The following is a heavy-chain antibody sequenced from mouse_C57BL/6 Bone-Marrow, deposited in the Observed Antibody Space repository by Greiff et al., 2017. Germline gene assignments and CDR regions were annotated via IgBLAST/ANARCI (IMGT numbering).Heavy chain of an antibody. Sequence: VQLQQSGAELVRPGTSVKMSCKASGYTFTNYWIGWAKPRPGHGLEWIGDIYPGGGYTNYNEKFKGKATLTADKSSSTAYMQFSSLTSEDSAIYYCASYGNYGFFFDYWGQGTTLTVSS. D-gene: IGHD2-1*01. CDR1: GYTFTNYW. CDR2: IYPGGGYT. CDR3: ASYGNYGFFFDY. V-gene: IGHV1-63*01. J-gene: IGHJ2*01.